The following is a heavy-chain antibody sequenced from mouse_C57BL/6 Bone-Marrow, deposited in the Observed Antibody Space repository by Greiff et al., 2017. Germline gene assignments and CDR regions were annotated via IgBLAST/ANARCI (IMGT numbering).Heavy chain of an antibody. J-gene: IGHJ4*01. D-gene: IGHD1-1*01. CDR2: LWRGGST. CDR1: GFSLTSYG. V-gene: IGHV2-5*01. Sequence: QVQLKESGPGLVQPSQSLSITCTVSGFSLTSYGVHWVRQSPGQGLEWLGVLWRGGSTDYNAAFMSRLSITKDNSKSHVFFKMNSLQADDTAIYYCATYYYGSSYNAMDYWGQGTSVTVSS. CDR3: ATYYYGSSYNAMDY.